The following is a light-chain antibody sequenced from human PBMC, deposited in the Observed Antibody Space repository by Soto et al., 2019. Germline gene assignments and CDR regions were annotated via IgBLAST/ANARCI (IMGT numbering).Light chain of an antibody. CDR2: SVS. J-gene: IGKJ4*01. CDR3: LQHYTYPPT. CDR1: RAIGVL. Sequence: IRMTQSRSPLSASVGDTSTVTFRGSRAIGVLLAWFQQQPGKAPQRQIYSVSTLHTGAPSRFSGSGSETDFTLTITNLQPEDFASYFCLQHYTYPPTFGGGT. V-gene: IGKV1-17*03.